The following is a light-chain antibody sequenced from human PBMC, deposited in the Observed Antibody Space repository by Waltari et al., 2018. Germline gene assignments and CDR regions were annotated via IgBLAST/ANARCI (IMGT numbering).Light chain of an antibody. V-gene: IGLV10-54*04. CDR1: SNNVGNQG. J-gene: IGLJ1*01. CDR3: SAWDSSLSGYV. Sequence: QAGLTQPPSVSKDLRQTATLTCTGNSNNVGNQGAAWLQHHQGHPPKLLSYRNKNRPSGISKRFSAYRSGNTAFLTITGLQPEDEADYYCSAWDSSLSGYVFGTGTRLTVL. CDR2: RNK.